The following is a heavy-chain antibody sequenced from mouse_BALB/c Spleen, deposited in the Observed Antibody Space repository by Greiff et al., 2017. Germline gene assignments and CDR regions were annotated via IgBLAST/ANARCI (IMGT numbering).Heavy chain of an antibody. CDR1: GFTFSDFY. CDR3: ARGYGNWYFDV. J-gene: IGHJ1*01. CDR2: SRNKANDYTT. V-gene: IGHV7-1*02. Sequence: EVKVVESGGGLVQPGGSLRLSCATSGFTFSDFYMEWVRQPPGKRLEWIAASRNKANDYTTEYSASVKGRFIVSRDTSQSILYLQMNALRAEDTAIYDCARGYGNWYFDVWGAGTTVTVSS. D-gene: IGHD2-1*01.